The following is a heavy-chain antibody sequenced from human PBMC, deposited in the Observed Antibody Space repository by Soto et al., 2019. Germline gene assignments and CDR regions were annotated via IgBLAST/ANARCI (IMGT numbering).Heavy chain of an antibody. CDR1: GYTFTSYG. V-gene: IGHV1-18*01. Sequence: QVQLVQSGAEVKKPGASVKVSCKASGYTFTSYGISWVRQAPGQGLAWMGWISAYNGNTNYAQKLQGRVTMTTDTSTSTAYMELRSLRSDDTAVYYCARDRGEVVAANPVAFDIWGQGTMVTVSS. CDR2: ISAYNGNT. J-gene: IGHJ3*02. D-gene: IGHD2-15*01. CDR3: ARDRGEVVAANPVAFDI.